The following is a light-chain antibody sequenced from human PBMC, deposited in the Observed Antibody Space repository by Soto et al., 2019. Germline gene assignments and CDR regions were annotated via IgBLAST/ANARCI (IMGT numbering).Light chain of an antibody. Sequence: EIVMTQSPATLSVSPGERATLSCRASQSLASALAWYQQKPGQVPRPLIYGATARAPGIPASFSGSGSETEFTLTISSLQPDDFATYYCQHYNSYSEAFGQGTKVDI. CDR3: QHYNSYSEA. V-gene: IGKV3-15*01. CDR2: GAT. J-gene: IGKJ1*01. CDR1: QSLASA.